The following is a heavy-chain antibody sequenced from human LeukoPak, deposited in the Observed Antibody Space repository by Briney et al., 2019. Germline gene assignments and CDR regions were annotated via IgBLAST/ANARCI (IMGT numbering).Heavy chain of an antibody. J-gene: IGHJ6*02. CDR1: GGSISSSNYY. CDR3: AGDRAYCSSASCYPYCGLDV. Sequence: KPSQTLSLTCTVSGGSISSSNYYWSWIRQPPGKGLEWIGYIYYSGSTYYNPFLKSRVTISVDTSKNQFALNLSSVTAADTAVYYCAGDRAYCSSASCYPYCGLDVWGQGTTVTVSS. V-gene: IGHV4-30-4*01. CDR2: IYYSGST. D-gene: IGHD2-2*01.